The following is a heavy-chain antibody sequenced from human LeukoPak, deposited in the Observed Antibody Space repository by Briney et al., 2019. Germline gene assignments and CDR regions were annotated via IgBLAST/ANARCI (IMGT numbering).Heavy chain of an antibody. CDR1: GFTFSSYG. V-gene: IGHV3-74*01. J-gene: IGHJ4*02. Sequence: GRSLRLSCAASGFTFSSYGMHWVRQAPGKGLLWVSRINSDGKSTTYADSVKGRFTISRDNAKNTLYLQMNSLRAEDTAIYYCARIDNWNDGGYWGQGTLVTVSS. CDR2: INSDGKST. D-gene: IGHD1-20*01. CDR3: ARIDNWNDGGY.